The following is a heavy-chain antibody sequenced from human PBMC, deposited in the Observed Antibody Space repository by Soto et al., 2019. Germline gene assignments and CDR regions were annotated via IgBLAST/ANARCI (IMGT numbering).Heavy chain of an antibody. D-gene: IGHD4-17*01. V-gene: IGHV3-30*18. CDR2: MSFDGTYN. Sequence: QVQLAESGGGVVQPGRSLRLYCVGSGFRFSDCGMHWVRQAPGKGLEWVAMMSFDGTYNYYADSVKGRFIISRDNSKNTLYLQMNSLRAEDTAVYFCAKDRRDGEYNSVYDFWGQGTLVTVSS. J-gene: IGHJ4*02. CDR3: AKDRRDGEYNSVYDF. CDR1: GFRFSDCG.